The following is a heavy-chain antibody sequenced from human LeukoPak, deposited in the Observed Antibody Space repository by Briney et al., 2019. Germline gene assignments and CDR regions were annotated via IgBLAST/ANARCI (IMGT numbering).Heavy chain of an antibody. CDR3: ASTAPSSGWSRSFDY. V-gene: IGHV4-59*01. CDR1: GGSISSYY. CDR2: IYYSGST. J-gene: IGHJ4*02. Sequence: SETLSLTCTVSGGSISSYYWSWIRQPPGKGLEWIGYIYYSGSTNYNPSLKSRVTISVDTSKNQFSLKLSSVTAADTAVYYCASTAPSSGWSRSFDYWGQGTLVTVSS. D-gene: IGHD6-19*01.